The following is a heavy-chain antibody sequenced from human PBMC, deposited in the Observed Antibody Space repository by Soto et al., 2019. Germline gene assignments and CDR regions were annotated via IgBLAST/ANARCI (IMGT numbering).Heavy chain of an antibody. CDR3: ARERYGDY. V-gene: IGHV1-18*01. CDR2: ISADNGNT. J-gene: IGHJ4*02. D-gene: IGHD1-1*01. Sequence: QVHLVQSGAEVKKPGASVKVSCQGSGYAFTSYGIPWVRQAPGQGLEWMGWISADNGNTNYSQKLQGRVTVTRDTSSSAAYMELRSLRYDDTAVYYGARERYGDYWGQGALVTVSS. CDR1: GYAFTSYG.